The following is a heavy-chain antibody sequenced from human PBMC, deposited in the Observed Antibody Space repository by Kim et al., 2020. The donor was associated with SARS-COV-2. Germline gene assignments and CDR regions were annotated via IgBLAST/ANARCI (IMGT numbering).Heavy chain of an antibody. CDR1: GFTFGSYS. CDR3: ARDTYFTIFGFAPPIYYYYYMEA. D-gene: IGHD3-3*01. V-gene: IGHV3-48*02. CDR2: ISSSSSTI. Sequence: GGSLRLSCAASGFTFGSYSMNWVRQAPGKGLEWVSYISSSSSTIYYADSVKGRFTISRDNAKNSLYLQMNSLRDEDTAVYYCARDTYFTIFGFAPPIYYYYYMEAWGKGTPVTV. J-gene: IGHJ6*03.